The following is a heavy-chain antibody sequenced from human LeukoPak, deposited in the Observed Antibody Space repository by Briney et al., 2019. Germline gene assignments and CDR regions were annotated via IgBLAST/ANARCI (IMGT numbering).Heavy chain of an antibody. Sequence: GGSLRLSCAASGFTFSNAWMTWVRQAPGKGLEWVGRIKSKYDGETIDYAAPVKGRFTISRDDSKNTLYLQMNSLKTEDTAVCYCTTDLFGAIAPYWGQGTLVTVSS. CDR1: GFTFSNAW. J-gene: IGHJ4*02. D-gene: IGHD3-16*02. V-gene: IGHV3-15*01. CDR2: IKSKYDGETI. CDR3: TTDLFGAIAPY.